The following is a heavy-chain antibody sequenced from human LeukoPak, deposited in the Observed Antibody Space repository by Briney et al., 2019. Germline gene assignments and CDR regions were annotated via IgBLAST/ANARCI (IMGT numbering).Heavy chain of an antibody. J-gene: IGHJ3*02. D-gene: IGHD3-22*01. CDR1: GGSVSSGSYY. CDR3: ARGYYFDSAGGSDAFDI. Sequence: SQTLSLTCTVSGGSVSSGSYYWSWVRQHPGKGLEWIGYIYYSGNSNYNPSLKSRVTISVDTSKNQFSLKLSSVTAADMAVYYCARGYYFDSAGGSDAFDIWGQGTMVTVSS. V-gene: IGHV4-31*03. CDR2: IYYSGNS.